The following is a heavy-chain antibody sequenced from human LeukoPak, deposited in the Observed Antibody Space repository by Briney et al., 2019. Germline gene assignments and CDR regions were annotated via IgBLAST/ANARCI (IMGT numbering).Heavy chain of an antibody. CDR2: ISYDGSNK. V-gene: IGHV3-30*01. J-gene: IGHJ4*02. Sequence: HPGGSLRLSCAASGFTFSSYAMHWVRQAPGKGLEWVAVISYDGSNKYYADSVKGRFTISRDNSKNTLYLQMNSLRAEDTAVYYCARDITHFGGRCLDYWGQGTLVTVSS. D-gene: IGHD1-26*01. CDR3: ARDITHFGGRCLDY. CDR1: GFTFSSYA.